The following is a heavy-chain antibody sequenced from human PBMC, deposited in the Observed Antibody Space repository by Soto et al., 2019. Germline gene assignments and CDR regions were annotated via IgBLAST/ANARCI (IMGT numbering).Heavy chain of an antibody. D-gene: IGHD3-9*01. CDR2: IYYSGST. Sequence: PSETLSLTCTVSGDSMSTSSYYWGWIRQPPGKGLEWLGGIYYSGSTSYNPSLNSRVTISVDTSKNQLSLKLNSATAADTAVYFCVRRHGLDIDAYFWGKGILVTVSS. V-gene: IGHV4-39*01. J-gene: IGHJ1*01. CDR3: VRRHGLDIDAYF. CDR1: GDSMSTSSYY.